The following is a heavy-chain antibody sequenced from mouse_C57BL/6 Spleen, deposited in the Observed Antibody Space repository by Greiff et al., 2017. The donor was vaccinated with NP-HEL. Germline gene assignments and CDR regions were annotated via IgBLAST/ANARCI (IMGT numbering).Heavy chain of an antibody. CDR1: GYTFTSYW. V-gene: IGHV1-7*01. Sequence: VQLQQSGAELAKPGASVKLSCKASGYTFTSYWMHWVKQRPGQGLEWIGYINPSSGYTKYNQKFKDKATLTADKSSSTAYMQWSSLTYEDSAVYSCARGEQLDPYYFDYWGQGTTLTVSS. D-gene: IGHD4-1*02. CDR2: INPSSGYT. CDR3: ARGEQLDPYYFDY. J-gene: IGHJ2*01.